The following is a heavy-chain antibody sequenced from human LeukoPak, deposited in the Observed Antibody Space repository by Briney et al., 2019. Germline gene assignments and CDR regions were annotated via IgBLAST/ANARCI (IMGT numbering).Heavy chain of an antibody. CDR3: ARTISYSSGWYYYFDY. D-gene: IGHD6-19*01. Sequence: RGDSLKISCKGSGYSFTSYWIGWVRQMPGKGLEWMGMIYPGDSDTRYSPSFQGQVTISADKSISTAYLQWSSLKASDTAMYYCARTISYSSGWYYYFDYWGQGTLVTVSS. CDR1: GYSFTSYW. V-gene: IGHV5-51*01. J-gene: IGHJ4*02. CDR2: IYPGDSDT.